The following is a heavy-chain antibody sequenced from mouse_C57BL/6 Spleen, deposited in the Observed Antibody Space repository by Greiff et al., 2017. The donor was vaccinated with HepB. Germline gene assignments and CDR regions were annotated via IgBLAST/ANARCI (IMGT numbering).Heavy chain of an antibody. CDR1: GYSFTDYN. CDR2: INPNYGTT. CDR3: ARGGYYGYDGNAMDY. J-gene: IGHJ4*01. Sequence: EVQLQQSGPELVKPGASVKISCKASGYSFTDYNMNWVKQSTGKSLEWIGVINPNYGTTSYNQKFKGKATLTVDQSSSTAYMQLNSLTSEDSAVYYCARGGYYGYDGNAMDYWGQGTSVTVSS. D-gene: IGHD2-2*01. V-gene: IGHV1-39*01.